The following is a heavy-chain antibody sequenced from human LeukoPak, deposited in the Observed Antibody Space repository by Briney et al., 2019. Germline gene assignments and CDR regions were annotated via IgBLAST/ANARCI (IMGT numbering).Heavy chain of an antibody. CDR2: ISYDGGNK. CDR3: AKDGAYYYGMDV. J-gene: IGHJ6*02. CDR1: GFTFSSYG. Sequence: GGSLRLSCAASGFTFSSYGMHWVRQAPGKGLEWVAVISYDGGNKYYADSVKGRFTISRDNTKNTLYLQMNSLKAEDTAVYYCAKDGAYYYGMDVWGQGTTVTVSS. D-gene: IGHD3-16*01. V-gene: IGHV3-30*18.